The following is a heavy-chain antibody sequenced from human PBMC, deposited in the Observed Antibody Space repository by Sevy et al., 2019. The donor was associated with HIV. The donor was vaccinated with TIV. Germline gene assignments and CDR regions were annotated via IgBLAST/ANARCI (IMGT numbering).Heavy chain of an antibody. J-gene: IGHJ4*02. CDR3: ARDRDFDY. CDR2: ISSSSSTI. V-gene: IGHV3-48*01. CDR1: GASIRRDN. Sequence: ETLSLTCGVSGASIRRDNWWSWVRQPPGKGLEWVSYISSSSSTIYYADSVKGRFTISRDNAKNSLYLQMNSLRAEDTAVYYCARDRDFDYWGQGTLVTVSS.